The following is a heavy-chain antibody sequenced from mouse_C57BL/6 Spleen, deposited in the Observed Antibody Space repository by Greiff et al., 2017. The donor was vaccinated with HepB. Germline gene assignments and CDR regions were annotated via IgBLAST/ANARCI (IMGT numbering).Heavy chain of an antibody. CDR1: GYTFTDYE. J-gene: IGHJ2*01. D-gene: IGHD2-4*01. Sequence: VQLQQSGAELVRPGASVTLSCKASGYTFTDYEMHWVKQKPVHGLEWIGAIDPETGGTAYNQKFKGKAILTADKSSSTAYMELRSLTSEDSAVYYCTRGYDYHRYYFDYWGQGTTLTVSS. CDR2: IDPETGGT. CDR3: TRGYDYHRYYFDY. V-gene: IGHV1-15*01.